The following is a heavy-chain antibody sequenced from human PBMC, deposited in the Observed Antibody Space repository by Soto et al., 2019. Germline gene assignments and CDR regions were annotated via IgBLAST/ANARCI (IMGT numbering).Heavy chain of an antibody. V-gene: IGHV3-11*06. Sequence: GGSLRLSCAASGFTFSDYYMSWIRQAPGKGLEWVSYISSSSSYTNYADSVKGRFTITRDNSKNTLYFQLNSLKAEDTAVYYCARARMQLWPNYYDDGLDVWGQGTTVTVSS. CDR2: ISSSSSYT. CDR3: ARARMQLWPNYYDDGLDV. D-gene: IGHD5-18*01. J-gene: IGHJ6*02. CDR1: GFTFSDYY.